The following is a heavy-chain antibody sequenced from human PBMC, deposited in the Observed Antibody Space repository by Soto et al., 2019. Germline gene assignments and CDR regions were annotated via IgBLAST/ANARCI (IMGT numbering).Heavy chain of an antibody. Sequence: ETLSLTCAVYGGSFSGYYWSWIRQPPGKGLEWIGEINHSGSTNYNPSLKSRVTISVDTSKNQFSLKLSSVTAADTAVYYCARVDSSWDFDPWGQGTLVTVSS. CDR2: INHSGST. V-gene: IGHV4-34*01. J-gene: IGHJ5*02. D-gene: IGHD6-13*01. CDR3: ARVDSSWDFDP. CDR1: GGSFSGYY.